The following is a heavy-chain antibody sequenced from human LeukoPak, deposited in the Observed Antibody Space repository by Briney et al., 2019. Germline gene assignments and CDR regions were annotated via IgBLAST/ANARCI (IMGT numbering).Heavy chain of an antibody. Sequence: SETLSLTCSVSGGSISSGGYYWSWIRQHPGKGLEWIGYIYYSGSTYYNPSLKSRVTISVDTSKNQFSLKLSSVTAADTAVYYCARGSGDDSSGRFDYWGQGTLVTVSS. J-gene: IGHJ4*02. D-gene: IGHD3-22*01. V-gene: IGHV4-31*03. CDR1: GGSISSGGYY. CDR3: ARGSGDDSSGRFDY. CDR2: IYYSGST.